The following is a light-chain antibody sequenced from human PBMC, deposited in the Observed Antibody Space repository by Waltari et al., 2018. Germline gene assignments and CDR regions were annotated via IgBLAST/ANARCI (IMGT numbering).Light chain of an antibody. CDR2: DDG. CDR1: KLGSNN. Sequence: SYESTPPPSVSVAPGQTARPTCEGDKLGSNNVHWYQHKPGQAPVLVVYDDGDRPSGIPERFSGSNSGNTAALTISRVDAGDEAEYYCQVWDSGSNHYVFGTVTKVTVL. CDR3: QVWDSGSNHYV. V-gene: IGLV3-21*02. J-gene: IGLJ1*01.